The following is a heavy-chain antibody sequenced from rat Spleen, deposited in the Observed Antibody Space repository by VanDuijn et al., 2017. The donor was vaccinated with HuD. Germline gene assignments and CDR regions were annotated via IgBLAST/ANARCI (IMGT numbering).Heavy chain of an antibody. CDR3: ASGIFDF. Sequence: QVQLKESGPGLVQPSQTLSLTCTVSGFSLTSNGISWVRQPPGKGLEWIATMSSGGFTYYNSVLKSRLSISRDTSKSQVFLKMNSLQTEDTAMYFCASGIFDFWGQGVMVTVSS. V-gene: IGHV2S12*01. J-gene: IGHJ2*01. D-gene: IGHD1-4*01. CDR2: MSSGGFT. CDR1: GFSLTSNG.